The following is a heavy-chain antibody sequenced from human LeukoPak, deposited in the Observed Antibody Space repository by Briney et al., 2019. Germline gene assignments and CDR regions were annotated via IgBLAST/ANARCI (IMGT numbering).Heavy chain of an antibody. V-gene: IGHV4-59*01. CDR1: GGSISSYY. Sequence: PSETLSLTCTVSGGSISSYYWSWIRQPPGKGLEWIGYIYYSGSTNYNPSLKSRVTISVDTSKNQFSLKLSSVTAADTAVYYCAARVITTDFDYWGQGTLVTVSS. D-gene: IGHD3-22*01. CDR3: AARVITTDFDY. J-gene: IGHJ4*02. CDR2: IYYSGST.